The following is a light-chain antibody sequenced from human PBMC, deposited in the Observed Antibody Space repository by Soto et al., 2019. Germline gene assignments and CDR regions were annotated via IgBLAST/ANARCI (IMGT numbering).Light chain of an antibody. CDR3: QQYGRTWT. CDR2: GAS. Sequence: EIVLTQSPGTLSFSPGERASLSCRARQSVGSSYLAWYQQKPGQAPRLLIYGASSRATGIPDGFSGSGSGTDFTLIISRLEPEDFAVYYCQQYGRTWTFGHGTKVEIK. V-gene: IGKV3-20*01. J-gene: IGKJ1*01. CDR1: QSVGSSY.